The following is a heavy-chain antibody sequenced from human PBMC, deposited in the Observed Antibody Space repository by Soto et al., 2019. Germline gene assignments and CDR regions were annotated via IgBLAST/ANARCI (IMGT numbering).Heavy chain of an antibody. Sequence: ASVKVSCKASGYTFTSYGISWVRQAPGQGLEWMGWISAYNGNTNYAQKLQGRVTMTTDTSTSTAYMELRSLRSDDTAVYYCARERRYSSPTGGYYYYGMDVWGQGTTVTVS. CDR3: ARERRYSSPTGGYYYYGMDV. D-gene: IGHD6-13*01. CDR1: GYTFTSYG. J-gene: IGHJ6*02. V-gene: IGHV1-18*04. CDR2: ISAYNGNT.